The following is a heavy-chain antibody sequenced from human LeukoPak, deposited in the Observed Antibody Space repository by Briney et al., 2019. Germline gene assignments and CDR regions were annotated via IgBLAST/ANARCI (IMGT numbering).Heavy chain of an antibody. CDR3: AREGSEGDYVWGSYPNDAFDI. CDR1: GGTFSSYA. V-gene: IGHV1-69*13. CDR2: LIPIFGTA. Sequence: ASVKVSCKGSGGTFSSYAISWVRQAPGQGLECMGGLIPIFGTANYAQKFQGRVTITADESTSTAYMELSSLRSEDTAVYYCAREGSEGDYVWGSYPNDAFDIWGQGTMVTVSS. J-gene: IGHJ3*02. D-gene: IGHD3-16*02.